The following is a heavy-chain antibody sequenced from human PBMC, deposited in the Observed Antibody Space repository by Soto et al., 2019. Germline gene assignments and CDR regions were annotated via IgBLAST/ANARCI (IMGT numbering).Heavy chain of an antibody. CDR1: GGSIRTSY. D-gene: IGHD3-9*01. CDR3: ARHPISYSDVLTGQIVYPEFNCIDP. J-gene: IGHJ5*02. Sequence: SETLSLTCNVSGGSIRTSYWAWIRQPPGKGLEWIGYIYHTGSTHYNPSLRSRVTMSVDTSKNQFSLRLSSVTAADTAVYYCARHPISYSDVLTGQIVYPEFNCIDPWGQGTLVTVSS. CDR2: IYHTGST. V-gene: IGHV4-59*08.